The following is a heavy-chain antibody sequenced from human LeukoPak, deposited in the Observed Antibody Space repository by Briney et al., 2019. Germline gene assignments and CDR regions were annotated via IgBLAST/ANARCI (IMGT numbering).Heavy chain of an antibody. CDR1: GFTFSSYG. V-gene: IGHV3-21*01. D-gene: IGHD3-22*01. CDR2: ISSSSSYI. J-gene: IGHJ4*02. CDR3: AREGQNYYYDSSGYIDY. Sequence: GGSLRLSCAASGFTFSSYGMHWVRQAPGKGLEWVSSISSSSSYIYYADSVKGRFTISRDNAKNSLYLQMNSLRAEDTAVYYCAREGQNYYYDSSGYIDYWGQGTLVTVSS.